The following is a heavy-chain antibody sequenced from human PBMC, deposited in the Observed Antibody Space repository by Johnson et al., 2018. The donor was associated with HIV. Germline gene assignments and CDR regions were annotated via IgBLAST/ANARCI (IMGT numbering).Heavy chain of an antibody. CDR2: ISYAGSNK. J-gene: IGHJ3*02. CDR1: GFTFANYG. CDR3: TTERLRNYYDSSGYRDAFDI. Sequence: QVLLVESGGGVVQPGESLRLSCAASGFTFANYGMHWVRQAPGKGLEWVAVISYAGSNKYYPDSVKGRFAISRDNSKNTLYLQMNSLKTEDTAVYYCTTERLRNYYDSSGYRDAFDIWGQGTMVTVS. D-gene: IGHD3-22*01. V-gene: IGHV3-33*05.